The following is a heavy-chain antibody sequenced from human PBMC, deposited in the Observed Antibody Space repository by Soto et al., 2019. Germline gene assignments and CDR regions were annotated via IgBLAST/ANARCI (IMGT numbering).Heavy chain of an antibody. J-gene: IGHJ4*02. V-gene: IGHV4-31*03. CDR2: IYYSGST. D-gene: IGHD3-3*01. Sequence: SETLSLTCTVSGGSISSGGYYWSWIRQHPGKGLEWIWYIYYSGSTYYNPSLKSRVTISVDTSKNQFSLKLSSVTAADTAVYYCATMMGDFWSGSAGDSYFDYWGQGTLVTVS. CDR3: ATMMGDFWSGSAGDSYFDY. CDR1: GGSISSGGYY.